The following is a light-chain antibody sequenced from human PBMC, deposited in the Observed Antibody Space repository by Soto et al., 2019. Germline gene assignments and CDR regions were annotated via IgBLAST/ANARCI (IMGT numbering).Light chain of an antibody. Sequence: TLCLSPEEKDTLSCRVSESVISGYVAWYQQKPGQAPRLLIYSASTRVTGIPDRFSGSGSGTDFTLTISRLQPEEFAGYCSPQYAISRKTFGQGTILEIK. CDR2: SAS. CDR3: PQYAISRKT. J-gene: IGKJ1*01. CDR1: ESVISGY. V-gene: IGKV3-20*01.